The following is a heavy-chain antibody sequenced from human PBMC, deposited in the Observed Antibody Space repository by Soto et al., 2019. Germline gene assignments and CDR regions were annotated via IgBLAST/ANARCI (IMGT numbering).Heavy chain of an antibody. V-gene: IGHV1-18*01. CDR2: ISVYNGNT. D-gene: IGHD2-15*01. J-gene: IGHJ4*01. CDR3: AGGAATDLDY. Sequence: QVQLVQSGDEVKKHEASVKVSCKVSGYTFISYGISWVRQAPGQGLEWLGWISVYNGNTNYAQKLQGRVTMTTDTATSTAYMELRSLRSDDSAVYFCAGGAATDLDYWRRGTLVTVSS. CDR1: GYTFISYG.